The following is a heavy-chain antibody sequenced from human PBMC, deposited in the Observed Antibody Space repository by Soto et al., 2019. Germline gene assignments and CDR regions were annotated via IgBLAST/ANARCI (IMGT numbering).Heavy chain of an antibody. CDR3: ARAHYGDYAGWFDP. D-gene: IGHD4-17*01. CDR1: GGSFSGYY. V-gene: IGHV4-34*01. Sequence: QVQLQQWGAGLLKPSETLSLTCAVYGGSFSGYYWSWIRQPQGKGLEWIGEINHSGSTNYNPSLKSRVTISVDTSKNQFSLKLSSVTAADTAVYYCARAHYGDYAGWFDPWGQGTLVTVSS. J-gene: IGHJ5*02. CDR2: INHSGST.